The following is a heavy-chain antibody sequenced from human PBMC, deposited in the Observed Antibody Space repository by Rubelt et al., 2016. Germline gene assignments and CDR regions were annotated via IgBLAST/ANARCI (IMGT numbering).Heavy chain of an antibody. V-gene: IGHV5-10-1*01. D-gene: IGHD4-23*01. CDR1: GYSFTSYW. CDR3: ARHAGDGGNSEDWFDP. CDR2: IDPSDSYT. Sequence: EVQLVQSGAEVKKPGESLRISCKGSGYSFTSYWISWVRQMPGKGLEWMGRIDPSDSYTNYSPSVQGQVTMSAGKSSSTAYLQWRSREASDTAMYYCARHAGDGGNSEDWFDPWGQGTLVTVSS. J-gene: IGHJ5*02.